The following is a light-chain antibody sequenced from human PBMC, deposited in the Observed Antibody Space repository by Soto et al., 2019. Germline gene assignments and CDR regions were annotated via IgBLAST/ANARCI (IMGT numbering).Light chain of an antibody. CDR3: QQYDTIPPWT. V-gene: IGKV3-20*01. CDR1: RTVGRSY. CDR2: GTS. J-gene: IGKJ1*01. Sequence: ETVLTQSPDIMYLSPGERATLSCRASRTVGRSYLAWYQQKPGQAPRLLIFGTSTRATGIPDRFSGGGSGTDFTLTISRLDPEHYAVYFCQQYDTIPPWTFGQGTRVEV.